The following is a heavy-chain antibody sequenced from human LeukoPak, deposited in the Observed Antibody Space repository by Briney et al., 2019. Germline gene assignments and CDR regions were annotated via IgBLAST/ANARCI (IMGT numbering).Heavy chain of an antibody. CDR3: ARHPFQYPFDH. CDR1: GASVSSDY. CDR2: IYHSGHT. D-gene: IGHD2/OR15-2a*01. Sequence: SETLSLTCTVSGASVSSDYWSWIRQSPGKGLEWIGYIYHSGHTMSNPSLKSRVSLSLDTSNNQFSLKLSSVSAADTAVYYCARHPFQYPFDHWGQGTVVSVSS. J-gene: IGHJ5*02. V-gene: IGHV4-59*08.